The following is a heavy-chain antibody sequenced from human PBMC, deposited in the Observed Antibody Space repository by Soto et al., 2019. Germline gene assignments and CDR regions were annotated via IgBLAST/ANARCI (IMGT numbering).Heavy chain of an antibody. V-gene: IGHV3-21*01. CDR3: ARDYWGFFSSGLDY. CDR1: GVTFSSYS. J-gene: IGHJ4*02. D-gene: IGHD6-19*01. CDR2: ISSSSSYI. Sequence: GGSLRLSCAASGVTFSSYSMNWVRQAPGKGLEWVSSISSSSSYIYYADSVKGRFTISRDNAKNSLYLQMNSLRAEDTAVYYCARDYWGFFSSGLDYWGQGTLVTVSS.